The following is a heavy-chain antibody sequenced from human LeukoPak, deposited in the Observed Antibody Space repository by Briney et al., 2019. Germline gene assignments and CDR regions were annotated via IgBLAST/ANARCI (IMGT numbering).Heavy chain of an antibody. CDR2: IIPIFGTA. Sequence: SVKASCKASGGTFSSYAISWVRQAPGQGLEWMGGIIPIFGTANYAQKFQGRVTITADESTSTAYMELSSLRSEDTAVYYCAGEDNSSGYRPFDIWGQGTMVTVPS. CDR3: AGEDNSSGYRPFDI. J-gene: IGHJ3*02. D-gene: IGHD3-22*01. CDR1: GGTFSSYA. V-gene: IGHV1-69*13.